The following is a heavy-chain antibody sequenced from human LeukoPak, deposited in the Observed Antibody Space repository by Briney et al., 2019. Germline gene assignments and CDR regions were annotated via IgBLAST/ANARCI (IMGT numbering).Heavy chain of an antibody. D-gene: IGHD3-22*01. Sequence: KTSETLSLTCTVSGGSISSDYWSWIRQPPGKGLEWSGYINYSGTTNYNPSLKSRVTISVDTSKNQFSLKLSSVTAADTAVYYCARFYYDSRGYWYYFDYWGQGTLVTVSS. V-gene: IGHV4-59*08. J-gene: IGHJ4*02. CDR2: INYSGTT. CDR3: ARFYYDSRGYWYYFDY. CDR1: GGSISSDY.